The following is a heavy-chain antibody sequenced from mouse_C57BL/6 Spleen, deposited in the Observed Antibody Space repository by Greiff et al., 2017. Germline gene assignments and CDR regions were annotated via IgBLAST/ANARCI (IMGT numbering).Heavy chain of an antibody. CDR1: GFTFTDYY. CDR2: IRNKANGYTT. CDR3: ARYDSYAIGY. V-gene: IGHV7-3*01. Sequence: EVMLVESGGGLVQPGGSLSLSCAASGFTFTDYYMSWVRQPPGKALEWLGFIRNKANGYTTEYSASVKGRFTISRDNSQSILYLQMNALRAEDSATYYCARYDSYAIGYWGQGTSVTVSS. J-gene: IGHJ4*01.